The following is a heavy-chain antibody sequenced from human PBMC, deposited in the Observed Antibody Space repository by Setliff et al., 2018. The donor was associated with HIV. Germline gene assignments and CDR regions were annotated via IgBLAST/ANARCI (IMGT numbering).Heavy chain of an antibody. D-gene: IGHD3-10*01. Sequence: ETLSLTCTVSGGSFSTYYWSWIRQPAGEGLEYIGRVHSTGTTIYNPSLKSRVTMSVDTSKNQLSLKLRSVTAADTAVYYCARSSGSGSYCFRYGVDVWGQGTTVTVSS. CDR2: VHSTGTT. V-gene: IGHV4-4*07. CDR3: ARSSGSGSYCFRYGVDV. J-gene: IGHJ6*02. CDR1: GGSFSTYY.